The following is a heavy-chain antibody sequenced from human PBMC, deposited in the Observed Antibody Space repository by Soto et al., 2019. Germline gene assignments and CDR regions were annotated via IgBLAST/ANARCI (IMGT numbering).Heavy chain of an antibody. CDR1: GGSFSGYY. CDR3: AGGRRRLLYYSYGMDV. J-gene: IGHJ6*02. V-gene: IGHV4-34*01. CDR2: INHSGST. Sequence: PSETLSLTCAVYGGSFSGYYWSWIRQPPGKGLEWIGEINHSGSTSYNPSLKSRVTISVDTSKNQFSLKLSSVTAADTAVYYCAGGRRRLLYYSYGMDVWGQGTTVTVSS. D-gene: IGHD1-26*01.